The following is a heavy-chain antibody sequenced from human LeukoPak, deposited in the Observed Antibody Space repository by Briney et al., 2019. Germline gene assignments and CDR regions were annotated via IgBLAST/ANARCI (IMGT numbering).Heavy chain of an antibody. Sequence: SETLSLTCTVSGGFISSYYWSWIRQPPGKGLEWIGYIYYSGSTNYNPSLKSRVTISVDTSKNQFSLKLSSVTAADTAVYYCARGSVILDWFDPWGQGTLVTVSS. CDR3: ARGSVILDWFDP. D-gene: IGHD3-9*01. V-gene: IGHV4-59*01. J-gene: IGHJ5*02. CDR2: IYYSGST. CDR1: GGFISSYY.